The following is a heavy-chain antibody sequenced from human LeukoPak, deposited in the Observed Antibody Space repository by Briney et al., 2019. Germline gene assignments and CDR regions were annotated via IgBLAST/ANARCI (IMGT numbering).Heavy chain of an antibody. Sequence: GGSLRLSCAASGFTFSSYGMHWVRQAPGKGLEWVAVIWYDGSNKYYADSVKGRFTISRDNSKNTLYLQVNSLRVEDTAVYYCAKRPDGYNYFFDYWGQGTLVTVSS. V-gene: IGHV3-33*06. CDR2: IWYDGSNK. CDR3: AKRPDGYNYFFDY. J-gene: IGHJ4*02. CDR1: GFTFSSYG. D-gene: IGHD5-12*01.